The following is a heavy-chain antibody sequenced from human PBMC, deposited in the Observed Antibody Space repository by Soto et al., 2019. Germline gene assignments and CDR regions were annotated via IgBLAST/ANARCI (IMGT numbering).Heavy chain of an antibody. CDR2: IYWNDDK. J-gene: IGHJ4*02. D-gene: IGHD4-17*01. CDR3: AHWVTYGDYEY. Sequence: SGPTPVNRTHTRTMTCTYSWVARSASEVVVFFIRQPPGKALEWLALIYWNDDKRYSPSLKSRLPITKDTSKNQVVLTMTNMDPVDTATYYCAHWVTYGDYEYWGQGTLVTVSS. V-gene: IGHV2-5*01. CDR1: WVARSASEVV.